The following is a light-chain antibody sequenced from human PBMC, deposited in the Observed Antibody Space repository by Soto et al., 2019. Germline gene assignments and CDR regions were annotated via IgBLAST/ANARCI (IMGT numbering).Light chain of an antibody. CDR3: QQYGSSGT. Sequence: DTQLTPSPSFLSPSLGARVAITCLASQSISTYLNWYQQKPGKAPKVLIYAASNLQSGVPPRFSGSGSGTDFTLTISRLEPEDFAVYYCQQYGSSGTFGQGTKVDTK. CDR1: QSISTY. J-gene: IGKJ1*01. CDR2: AAS. V-gene: IGKV1-39*02.